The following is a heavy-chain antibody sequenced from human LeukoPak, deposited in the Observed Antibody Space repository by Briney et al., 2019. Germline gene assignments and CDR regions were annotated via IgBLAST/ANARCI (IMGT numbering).Heavy chain of an antibody. V-gene: IGHV4-39*01. CDR3: VRYYAGDYQGSRFFDY. D-gene: IGHD4-17*01. J-gene: IGHJ4*02. Sequence: SETLSLTCAASGGSISSSISYWAWIRQPPGKGLEWIATIHYSGTTYYNPSLKSRVTISVDTSKNQFTLKVISVTAADAAVYYCVRYYAGDYQGSRFFDYWGQGTLVTVSS. CDR1: GGSISSSISY. CDR2: IHYSGTT.